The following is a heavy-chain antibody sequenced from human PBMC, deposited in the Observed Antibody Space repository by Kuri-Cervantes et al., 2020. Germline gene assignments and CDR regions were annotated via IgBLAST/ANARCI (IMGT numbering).Heavy chain of an antibody. J-gene: IGHJ2*01. CDR2: IYHSGST. CDR1: GYSISSGYY. D-gene: IGHD5-24*01. CDR3: ARGLRWLQPGNWYFDL. Sequence: ESLKISCAVSGYSISSGYYWGWIRQPPGKGLEWIGSIYHSGSTYYNPYLKSRVTISVDTSNNQFSLKLSSVTAADTAVYYCARGLRWLQPGNWYFDLWGCGTLVTVSS. V-gene: IGHV4-38-2*01.